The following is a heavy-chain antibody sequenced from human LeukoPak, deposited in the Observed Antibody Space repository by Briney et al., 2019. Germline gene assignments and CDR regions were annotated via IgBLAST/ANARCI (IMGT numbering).Heavy chain of an antibody. V-gene: IGHV4-34*01. CDR1: GGSFSGYY. CDR3: ARGGNYQLLDY. J-gene: IGHJ4*02. Sequence: PSETLSLTCAVYGGSFSGYYWSWIRQPPGKGLEWIGEINHSGSTNYNPSLKSRVTISVDTSKNQFSLKLSSVTAADTAVYYCARGGNYQLLDYWGQGTLVTVSS. D-gene: IGHD2-2*01. CDR2: INHSGST.